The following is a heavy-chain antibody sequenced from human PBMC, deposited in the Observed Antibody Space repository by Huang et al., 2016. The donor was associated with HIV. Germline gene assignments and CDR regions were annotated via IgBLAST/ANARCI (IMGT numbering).Heavy chain of an antibody. D-gene: IGHD1-7*01. CDR3: ARDADELFRETHVAQ. J-gene: IGHJ4*02. CDR2: LLPRFGTT. V-gene: IGHV1-69*13. CDR1: AGTLSRYT. Sequence: QVLLEQSGAEVKKPGSSVRVSCKASAGTLSRYTISWIRQAPGQGLEWLGGLLPRFGTTNYAQRFRGRGTITADRSSDTAYMDLSSLRSDDTAVYYCARDADELFRETHVAQWGQGTLVTVSS.